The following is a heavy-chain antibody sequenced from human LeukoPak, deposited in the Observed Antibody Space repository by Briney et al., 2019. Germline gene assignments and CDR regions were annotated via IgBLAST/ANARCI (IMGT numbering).Heavy chain of an antibody. J-gene: IGHJ5*02. CDR2: MSPNRDNT. D-gene: IGHD4-23*01. CDR1: GFTFASFD. V-gene: IGHV1-8*01. CDR3: ARDYGGSSGWFDP. Sequence: ASVIVSCKASGFTFASFDTNWVRYATCQGIEWMGWMSPNRDNTGYAQKFQGRVTFTRDTSISTAYMELRSLTSEDTAVYYCARDYGGSSGWFDPWGQGTLLTVSS.